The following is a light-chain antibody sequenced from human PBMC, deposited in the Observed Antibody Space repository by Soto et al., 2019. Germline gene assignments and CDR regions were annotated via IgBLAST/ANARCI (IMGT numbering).Light chain of an antibody. CDR3: CSYAGSSTII. CDR1: TSDVGSYNL. CDR2: EVT. J-gene: IGLJ2*01. Sequence: QSVLTQPASVSGSPGQSITISSTGTTSDVGSYNLVSWYQQHPGKAPKLMIYEVTKRPSGISNRFSGSKSGNTASLTISGLKSEDEADYYCCSYAGSSTIIFGGGTKLTVL. V-gene: IGLV2-23*02.